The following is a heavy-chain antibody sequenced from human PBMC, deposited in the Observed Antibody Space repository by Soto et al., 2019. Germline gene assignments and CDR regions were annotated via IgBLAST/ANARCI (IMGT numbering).Heavy chain of an antibody. CDR3: ARVSLVSPYHSSGWYVSYYGMDV. Sequence: QVQLVQSGAEVKKPGASVKVSCKASGYTFTSYGISWVRQAPGQGLESMGWISAYNGNTNYAQKLQGRVTMTTDTSTSTAYMELRSLRSDDTAVYYCARVSLVSPYHSSGWYVSYYGMDVWGQGTTVTVSS. V-gene: IGHV1-18*04. J-gene: IGHJ6*02. CDR2: ISAYNGNT. D-gene: IGHD6-19*01. CDR1: GYTFTSYG.